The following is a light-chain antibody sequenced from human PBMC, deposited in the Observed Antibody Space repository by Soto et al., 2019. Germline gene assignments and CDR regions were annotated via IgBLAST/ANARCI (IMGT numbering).Light chain of an antibody. V-gene: IGKV1-5*03. CDR3: QHFNSYPWT. J-gene: IGKJ1*01. CDR1: QSICSW. Sequence: DIQMTQSPSTLSASVGDRVTITWRASQSICSWLAWYQQKPGKAPKLLINNASSLESGVPSRFGGSGSGTEFTLTISSLQPDDFATYYCQHFNSYPWTFGQGTKVDIK. CDR2: NAS.